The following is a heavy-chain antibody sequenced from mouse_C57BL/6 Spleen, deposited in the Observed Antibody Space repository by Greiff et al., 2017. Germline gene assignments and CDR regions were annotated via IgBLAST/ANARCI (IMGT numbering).Heavy chain of an antibody. D-gene: IGHD1-1*01. CDR2: IDPSDSYT. V-gene: IGHV1-69*01. CDR1: GYTFTSYW. J-gene: IGHJ1*03. Sequence: QVQLQQPGAELVMPGASVKLSCKASGYTFTSYWMHWVKQRPGQGLEWIGEIDPSDSYTNYNQKFKGKSTLTVDKSSSTAYMQLSSLTSEDSAVYYGARGVITTVVADWYFDVWGTGTTVTVSS. CDR3: ARGVITTVVADWYFDV.